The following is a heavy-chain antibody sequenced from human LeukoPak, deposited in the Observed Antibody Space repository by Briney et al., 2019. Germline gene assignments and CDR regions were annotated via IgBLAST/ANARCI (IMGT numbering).Heavy chain of an antibody. CDR3: ARHRRGFRRDGYKSAFDI. CDR1: GGSISSYY. CDR2: IYYSGST. J-gene: IGHJ3*02. V-gene: IGHV4-59*08. Sequence: SDTLSLTCTVSGGSISSYYWSWIRQPPGKGLEWIGYIYYSGSTNYNPSLKSRVTISVDTSKNQFSLKLSSVTAADTAVYYCARHRRGFRRDGYKSAFDIWGQGTMVTVSS. D-gene: IGHD5-24*01.